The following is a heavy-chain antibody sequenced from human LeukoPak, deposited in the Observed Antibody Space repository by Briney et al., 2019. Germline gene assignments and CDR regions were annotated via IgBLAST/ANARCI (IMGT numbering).Heavy chain of an antibody. CDR3: ARDGHCGGDCYYYFDY. CDR1: GFIFTGYS. Sequence: GGSLRLSCAVSGFIFTGYSMNWVRQAPGKGLQWVAYISSSSNTIYYADSVKGRFTISRDNAKNSLYLQMNSLRAEDTAVYYCARDGHCGGDCYYYFDYWGQGTLVTVSS. J-gene: IGHJ4*02. V-gene: IGHV3-48*01. CDR2: ISSSSNTI. D-gene: IGHD2-21*02.